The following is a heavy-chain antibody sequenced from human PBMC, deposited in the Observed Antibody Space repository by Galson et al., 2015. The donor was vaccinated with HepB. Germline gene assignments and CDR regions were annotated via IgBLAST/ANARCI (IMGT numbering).Heavy chain of an antibody. V-gene: IGHV3-23*01. J-gene: IGHJ4*02. CDR1: GFTFSSYA. CDR3: ARASAARWLQLDY. Sequence: SLRLSCAASGFTFSSYAMSWVRQAPGKGLEWVSAISGSGGSTYYADSVKGRFTISRDNSKNTVYLQMNSLRTEDTAVYYCARASAARWLQLDYWGQGTLVTVSS. CDR2: ISGSGGST. D-gene: IGHD5-24*01.